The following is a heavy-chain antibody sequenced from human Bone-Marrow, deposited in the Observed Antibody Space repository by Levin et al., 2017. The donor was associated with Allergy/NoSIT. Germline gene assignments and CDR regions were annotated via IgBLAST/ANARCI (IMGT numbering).Heavy chain of an antibody. V-gene: IGHV3-30*04. Sequence: GESLKISCAASGCTFSSYAMHWVREAPGKGLEWVAVISYDGSNKYYADSVKGRFTISRDNSKNTQYLQMNSLRAEDTAVYYCARAGCSGGSSTNYYNGMDVWGQGKKVTVS. CDR2: ISYDGSNK. CDR1: GCTFSSYA. CDR3: ARAGCSGGSSTNYYNGMDV. D-gene: IGHD2-15*01. J-gene: IGHJ6*02.